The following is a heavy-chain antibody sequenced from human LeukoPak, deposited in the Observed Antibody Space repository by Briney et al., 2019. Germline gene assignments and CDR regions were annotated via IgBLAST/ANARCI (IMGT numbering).Heavy chain of an antibody. CDR2: IKQDGSEK. J-gene: IGHJ3*02. CDR3: AKDATFGAFDI. D-gene: IGHD2/OR15-2a*01. V-gene: IGHV3-7*01. CDR1: GFTFSSYW. Sequence: GGSLRLSCAASGFTFSSYWMSWVRQAPGKGLEWVANIKQDGSEKYYVDSVKGRFTISRDNAKNSLYLQMNSLRAEDTAVYYCAKDATFGAFDIWGQGTMVTVSS.